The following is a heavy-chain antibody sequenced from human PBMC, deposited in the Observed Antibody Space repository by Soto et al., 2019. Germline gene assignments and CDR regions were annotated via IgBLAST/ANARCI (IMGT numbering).Heavy chain of an antibody. CDR1: GFTFTGYA. V-gene: IGHV3-30*04. J-gene: IGHJ4*02. CDR3: ARDPRGDYDTAAYFDS. CDR2: TSFDERYK. Sequence: QVQLVESGGGVVQPGRSLRLSCEASGFTFTGYAMHWVRQAPGKGLEWVAITSFDERYKFYAASVKSRFTISRDNSKNTLYLQMDSLSPEDTARYFCARDPRGDYDTAAYFDSWGQGALVIVSS. D-gene: IGHD3-22*01.